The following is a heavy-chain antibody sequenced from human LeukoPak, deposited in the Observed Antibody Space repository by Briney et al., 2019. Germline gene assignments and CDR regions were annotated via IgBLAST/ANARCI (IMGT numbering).Heavy chain of an antibody. V-gene: IGHV1-69*05. CDR1: GGTFSSYA. J-gene: IGHJ4*02. Sequence: SVKVSCKASGGTFSSYAISWVRQAPGQGLEWMGGIIPIFGTANYAQKFQGRVTITTDESTSTAYMELSSLRSEDTDVYYCAAGYSYGYSHFDYWGQGTLVTVSS. D-gene: IGHD5-18*01. CDR3: AAGYSYGYSHFDY. CDR2: IIPIFGTA.